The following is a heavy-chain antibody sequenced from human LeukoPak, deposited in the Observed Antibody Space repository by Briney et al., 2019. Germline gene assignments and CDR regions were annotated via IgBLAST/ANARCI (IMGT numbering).Heavy chain of an antibody. J-gene: IGHJ1*01. CDR1: GFTFSAYG. Sequence: GGSLRLSCAASGFTFSAYGMSWVRQSPRKGLEWVSGVSGADGTTYYADSVKGRFTISRDNSKSTLYLQMNNLRAEDTAVYYCIPSGFWGQGILVTVSS. CDR2: VSGADGTT. V-gene: IGHV3-23*01. CDR3: IPSGF. D-gene: IGHD3-10*01.